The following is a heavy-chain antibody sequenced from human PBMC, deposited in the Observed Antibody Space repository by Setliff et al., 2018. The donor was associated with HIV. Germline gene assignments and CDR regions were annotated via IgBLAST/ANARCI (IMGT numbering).Heavy chain of an antibody. CDR1: GFTFSSYS. J-gene: IGHJ6*02. CDR2: ISSSGSTI. Sequence: PGGSLRLSCAASGFTFSSYSMNWVRQAPGKGLEWVSSISSSGSTIYYADSVKGRFTISRDNAKNSLYLQMNSLRAEDTAVYYCARDDSNYRQHGMDVWGQGTTVTVSS. D-gene: IGHD4-4*01. V-gene: IGHV3-48*04. CDR3: ARDDSNYRQHGMDV.